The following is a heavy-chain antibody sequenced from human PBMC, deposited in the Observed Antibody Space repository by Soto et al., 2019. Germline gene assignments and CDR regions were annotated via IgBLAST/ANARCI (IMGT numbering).Heavy chain of an antibody. Sequence: HLVQSGAEVKKPGASVKVSCKASGYTFTSYGITWARQAPGQGLEWMGWISAHNGNTNYAQKFQDRVTMTTDTSTSAAYMELRSLRSDDTAMYYCARDRAFSNGYYGFYFDYWGQGSLVTVSS. CDR1: GYTFTSYG. D-gene: IGHD4-17*01. V-gene: IGHV1-18*01. CDR2: ISAHNGNT. J-gene: IGHJ4*02. CDR3: ARDRAFSNGYYGFYFDY.